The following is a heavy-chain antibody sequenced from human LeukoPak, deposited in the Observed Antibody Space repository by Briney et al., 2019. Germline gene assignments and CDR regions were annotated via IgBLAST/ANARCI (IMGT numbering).Heavy chain of an antibody. Sequence: GASVQVSCKASGYTFTSYGISWVRQAPGQGLEWMGWISTYNGNTNYAQKLQGRVTMTTDTSTSTAYMELRSLRSDDTAVYYCARDGYDSSGYYPYYFDYWGQGTLVTVSS. V-gene: IGHV1-18*01. CDR2: ISTYNGNT. CDR1: GYTFTSYG. D-gene: IGHD3-22*01. CDR3: ARDGYDSSGYYPYYFDY. J-gene: IGHJ4*02.